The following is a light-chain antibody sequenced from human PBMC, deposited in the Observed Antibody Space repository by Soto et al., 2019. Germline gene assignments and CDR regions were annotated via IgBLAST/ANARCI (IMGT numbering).Light chain of an antibody. CDR3: AVWDDSLNAWV. J-gene: IGLJ3*02. CDR1: TSNIGSNT. Sequence: QSVLTQQPSASGTPGQSVTISCSGSTSNIGSNTVNWYQQLPGTAPKLLVYSNDQRPSGVPDRFSASKSGTSAFLAISGLQSEDEADYDCAVWDDSLNAWVFGGGTQLTVL. V-gene: IGLV1-44*01. CDR2: SND.